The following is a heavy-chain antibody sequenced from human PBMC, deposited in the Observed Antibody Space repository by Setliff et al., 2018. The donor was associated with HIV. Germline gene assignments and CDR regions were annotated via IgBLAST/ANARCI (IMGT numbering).Heavy chain of an antibody. J-gene: IGHJ5*01. CDR1: GGSITSGGHY. CDR3: ARGGNSRAAWFDS. D-gene: IGHD5-12*01. Sequence: PSETLSLTCSVSGGSITSGGHYWSWIRHLPGKGLEWIGYIHYTGSNFYNPSLTDRLTLSVDTSDNQFSLKLTSATAADTAVYYCARGGNSRAAWFDSWGQGTLVTVSS. V-gene: IGHV4-31*02. CDR2: IHYTGSN.